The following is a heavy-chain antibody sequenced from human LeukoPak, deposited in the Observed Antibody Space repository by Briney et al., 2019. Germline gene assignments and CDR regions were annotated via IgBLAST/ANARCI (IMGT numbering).Heavy chain of an antibody. CDR1: GFTFSSYA. D-gene: IGHD4-23*01. Sequence: GGSLRLSCAASGFTFSSYAMYWVRQAPGRGLEWVSAISGSGGSTYYADSVKGRFTISRDNSKNTLYLQMNSLRAEDTAVYYCAEDRDYGGNSGDYWGQGTLVTVSS. CDR2: ISGSGGST. CDR3: AEDRDYGGNSGDY. V-gene: IGHV3-23*01. J-gene: IGHJ4*02.